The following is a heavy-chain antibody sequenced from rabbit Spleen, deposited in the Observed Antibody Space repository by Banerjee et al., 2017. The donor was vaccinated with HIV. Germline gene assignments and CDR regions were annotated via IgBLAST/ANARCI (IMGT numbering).Heavy chain of an antibody. D-gene: IGHD6-1*01. CDR2: INAVTGRA. CDR1: GFSFSDKAV. Sequence: QEQLLESGGGLVRPEGSLKLSCTASGFSFSDKAVMCWVRQAPGKGLEWIACINAVTGRAVYASWAKGRFTFSKTSSTTVTLQMTGLTAADTATYFCARLGHADYPYAYGLKLWGPGTLVTVS. V-gene: IGHV1S45*01. CDR3: ARLGHADYPYAYGLKL. J-gene: IGHJ4*01.